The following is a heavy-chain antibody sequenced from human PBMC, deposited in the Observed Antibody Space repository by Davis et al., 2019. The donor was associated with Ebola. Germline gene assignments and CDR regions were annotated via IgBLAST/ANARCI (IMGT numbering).Heavy chain of an antibody. V-gene: IGHV3-15*01. CDR2: IKSKTDGGTT. CDR3: TTASITGTTLTDY. CDR1: GFTFSNAW. Sequence: GGSLRLSCAASGFTFSNAWMSWVRQAPGKGLEWVGRIKSKTDGGTTDYAAPVKGRFTISRDDSKNTLYLQMNSLKTEDTAVYYCTTASITGTTLTDYWGQGTLVTVSS. J-gene: IGHJ4*02. D-gene: IGHD1-14*01.